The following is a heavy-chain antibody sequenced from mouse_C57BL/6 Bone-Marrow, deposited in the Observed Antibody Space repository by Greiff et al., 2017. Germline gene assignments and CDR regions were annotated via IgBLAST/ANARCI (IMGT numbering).Heavy chain of an antibody. Sequence: VQLQQPGAELVRPGSSVKLSCKASGYTFTSYWMAWVKQRPGQGLEWIGNIYPSDSETHYNQKFKDKATLTVDKSSSTAYMQLSSLTSEDSAVYYCAKPRGYYYGSSHWYFDVWGTGTTVTVSS. CDR1: GYTFTSYW. D-gene: IGHD1-1*01. CDR3: AKPRGYYYGSSHWYFDV. J-gene: IGHJ1*03. CDR2: IYPSDSET. V-gene: IGHV1-61*01.